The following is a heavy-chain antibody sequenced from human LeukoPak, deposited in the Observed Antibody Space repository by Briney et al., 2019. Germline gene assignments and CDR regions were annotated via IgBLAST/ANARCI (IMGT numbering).Heavy chain of an antibody. Sequence: HPGGSLRLSCAASGFTFSSYWMHWVRQAPGKVLVWVSYINTDGSSTNYADSVKGRFTISRDNAKNTLYLQMNSLRAEDTAVYYCASPRTTGTTGRWGQGTLVTVSS. CDR1: GFTFSSYW. J-gene: IGHJ4*02. CDR3: ASPRTTGTTGR. V-gene: IGHV3-74*01. D-gene: IGHD1-1*01. CDR2: INTDGSST.